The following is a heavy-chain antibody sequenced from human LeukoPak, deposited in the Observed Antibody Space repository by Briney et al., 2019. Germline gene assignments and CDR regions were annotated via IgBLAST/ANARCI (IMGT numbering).Heavy chain of an antibody. V-gene: IGHV3-48*03. CDR3: ARGYSYGMDV. CDR1: GFTFSSYE. CDR2: ISSGSTI. D-gene: IGHD6-13*01. Sequence: PGGSLRLSCAASGFTFSSYEMNWVRQAPGKGLEWVSYISSGSTIYYADSVKGRFTISGDNAKKSLYLQMNSLRAEDTAVYYCARGYSYGMDVWGQGTTVTVSS. J-gene: IGHJ6*02.